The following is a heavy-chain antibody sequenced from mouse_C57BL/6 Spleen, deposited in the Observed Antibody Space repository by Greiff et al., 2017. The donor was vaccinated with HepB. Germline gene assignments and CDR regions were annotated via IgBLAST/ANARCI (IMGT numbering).Heavy chain of an antibody. D-gene: IGHD3-1*01. CDR1: GFTFSDYY. CDR3: ARDREDYFDY. J-gene: IGHJ2*01. V-gene: IGHV5-16*01. Sequence: DVHLVESEGGLVQPGSSMKLSCTASGFTFSDYYMAWVRQVPEKGLEWVANINYDGSSTYYLDSLKSRFIISRDNAKNILYLQMSSLKSEDTATYYCARDREDYFDYWGQGTTLTVSS. CDR2: INYDGSST.